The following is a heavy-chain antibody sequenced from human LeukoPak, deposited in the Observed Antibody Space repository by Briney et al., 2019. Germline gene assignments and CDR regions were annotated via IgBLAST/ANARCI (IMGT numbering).Heavy chain of an antibody. D-gene: IGHD3-10*01. CDR2: ISGSGGST. CDR1: GFTFSSYG. V-gene: IGHV3-23*01. Sequence: GGSLRLSCAASGFTFSSYGMSWVRQAPGKGLEWVSAISGSGGSTYYADSVKDRFTISRDNSKNTLYLQMNSLRAEDTAVYYCATPTGRYYGSGIDYWGQGTLVTVSS. CDR3: ATPTGRYYGSGIDY. J-gene: IGHJ4*02.